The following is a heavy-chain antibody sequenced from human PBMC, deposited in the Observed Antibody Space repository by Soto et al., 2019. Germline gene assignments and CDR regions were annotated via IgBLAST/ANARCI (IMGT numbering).Heavy chain of an antibody. CDR2: IIPIIGNA. J-gene: IGHJ4*02. CDR3: ARIVVVPAAMSQVDDY. V-gene: IGHV1-18*01. CDR1: GYTLTSYG. Sequence: ASVKVSCKASGYTLTSYGISWVRQAPGQGLEWMGWIIPIIGNANYAQKLQGRVTMTADKSTSTAYMELSSLRSEDTAVYYCARIVVVPAAMSQVDDYWGQGTLVTVSS. D-gene: IGHD2-2*01.